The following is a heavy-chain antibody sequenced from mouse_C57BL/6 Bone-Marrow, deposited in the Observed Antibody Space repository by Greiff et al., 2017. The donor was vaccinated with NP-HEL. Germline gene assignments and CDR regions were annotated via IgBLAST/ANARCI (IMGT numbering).Heavy chain of an antibody. D-gene: IGHD1-1*01. V-gene: IGHV14-4*01. CDR2: IDPENGDT. J-gene: IGHJ4*01. CDR3: TIYYYGSMDY. CDR1: GFNIKDDY. Sequence: VQLQQSGAELVRPGASVKLSCTASGFNIKDDYMHWVKQRPEQGLEWIGWIDPENGDTEYASKFQGKATITADTSSNTAYLQLSRLTSEDTAVFYYTIYYYGSMDYWGQGTSVTVSS.